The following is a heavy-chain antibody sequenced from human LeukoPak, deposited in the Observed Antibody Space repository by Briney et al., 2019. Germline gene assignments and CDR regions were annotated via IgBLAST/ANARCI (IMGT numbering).Heavy chain of an antibody. D-gene: IGHD2-2*01. Sequence: ASVTVSCKAPGYTFTSYGISWVRQPPGQGLEWMGWISAYNGNTNYAQKLQGRVTMTTDTSTSTAYMELRSLRSDDTAVYYRARDSDIVVVPAAISFDPWGQGTLVTVSS. V-gene: IGHV1-18*01. J-gene: IGHJ5*02. CDR1: GYTFTSYG. CDR2: ISAYNGNT. CDR3: ARDSDIVVVPAAISFDP.